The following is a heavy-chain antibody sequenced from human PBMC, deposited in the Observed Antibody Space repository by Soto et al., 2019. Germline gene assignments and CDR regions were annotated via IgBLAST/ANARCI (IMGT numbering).Heavy chain of an antibody. Sequence: ASVKVSCKASGYTFTSYGISWVRQAPGQGLEWMAWINPYNGNTKYAEKFLGRVTVTTDTSTATAYMEVRSLTSDDTAVFYCARVGVGLAAPRVWPYWGQGTPVTV. CDR2: INPYNGNT. CDR3: ARVGVGLAAPRVWPY. J-gene: IGHJ4*02. CDR1: GYTFTSYG. D-gene: IGHD6-13*01. V-gene: IGHV1-18*01.